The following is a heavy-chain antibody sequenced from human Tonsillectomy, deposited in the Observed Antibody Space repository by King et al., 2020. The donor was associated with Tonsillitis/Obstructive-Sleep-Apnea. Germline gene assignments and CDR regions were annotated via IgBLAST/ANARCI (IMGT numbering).Heavy chain of an antibody. V-gene: IGHV1-69*09. D-gene: IGHD2-2*02. CDR1: GDTFTYYG. CDR2: IIPILDIT. Sequence: EQLVQSGAEVKKPGSSVKVSCKASGDTFTYYGISWVRQAPGQGLEWMGRIIPILDITNYAQKFQGRVTITADTSTSTAYMELSSLRSEVTAVYYCARDAGYCTTTTCYKPLDSWGQGTLVTVSS. J-gene: IGHJ4*02. CDR3: ARDAGYCTTTTCYKPLDS.